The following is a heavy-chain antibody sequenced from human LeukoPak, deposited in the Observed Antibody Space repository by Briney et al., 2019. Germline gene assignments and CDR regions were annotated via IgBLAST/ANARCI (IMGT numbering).Heavy chain of an antibody. CDR1: GFIFSSYW. CDR3: ARALSG. CDR2: IKQDGSGK. Sequence: AGGSLRLSCAASGFIFSSYWMHWVRQAPGKGLEWVANIKQDGSGKYYVGSVKGRFSISRDNAKNSVYLQMNSLRAEDTAVYYCARALSGWGQGTLVTVSS. J-gene: IGHJ4*02. V-gene: IGHV3-7*03. D-gene: IGHD3-3*01.